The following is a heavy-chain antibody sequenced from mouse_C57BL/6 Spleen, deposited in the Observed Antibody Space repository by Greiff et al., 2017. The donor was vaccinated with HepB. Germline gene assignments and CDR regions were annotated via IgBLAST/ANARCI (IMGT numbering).Heavy chain of an antibody. Sequence: VQLQQPGAELVKPGASVKMSCKASGYTFTSYWITWVKQRPGQGLEWIGRIDPEDGETKYAPKFQGKATITADTSSNTAYLQLSSLTSEDTAVYYCASYGYDDDGYYFDYWGQGTTLTVSS. J-gene: IGHJ2*01. CDR2: IDPEDGET. D-gene: IGHD2-2*01. CDR3: ASYGYDDDGYYFDY. V-gene: IGHV14-2*01. CDR1: GYTFTSYW.